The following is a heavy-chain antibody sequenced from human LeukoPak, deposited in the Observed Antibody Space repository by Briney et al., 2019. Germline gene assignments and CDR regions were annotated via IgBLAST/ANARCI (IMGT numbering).Heavy chain of an antibody. CDR3: ARTSRHYYGSGSNLTPWPVGMDV. CDR2: IYTSGST. D-gene: IGHD3-10*01. CDR1: GGSISSYY. V-gene: IGHV4-4*09. J-gene: IGHJ6*02. Sequence: PSETLSLTCTVSGGSISSYYWSWIRQPPGKGLEWIGYIYTSGSTNYNPSLKSRVTISVDTSKNQFSLKLSSVTAADTAVYYCARTSRHYYGSGSNLTPWPVGMDVWGQGTTVTVSS.